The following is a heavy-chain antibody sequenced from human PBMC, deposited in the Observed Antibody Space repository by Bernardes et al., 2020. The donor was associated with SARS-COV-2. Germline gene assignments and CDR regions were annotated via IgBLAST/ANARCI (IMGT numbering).Heavy chain of an antibody. J-gene: IGHJ3*02. V-gene: IGHV1-2*02. Sequence: ASVKASCKASGYTLSDYYMDWVRQAPGQGLEWMGWINPHSGGTNYAQKFQGRVTVTRDTSISTAYMELSRLTSDDTAVYYCARDLDRLYSGSRTDAFDIWGQGTMVTVSS. CDR1: GYTLSDYY. CDR3: ARDLDRLYSGSRTDAFDI. CDR2: INPHSGGT. D-gene: IGHD1-26*01.